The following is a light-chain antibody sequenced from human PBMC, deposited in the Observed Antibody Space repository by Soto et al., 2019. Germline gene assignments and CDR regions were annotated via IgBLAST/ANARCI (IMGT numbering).Light chain of an antibody. CDR1: RGVSANY. J-gene: IGKJ1*01. CDR3: HQYASWPRT. V-gene: IGKV3-20*01. Sequence: DNFLTPSPGPLSLSPGEGATLSCRASRGVSANYLAWYQQKPGQAPTLLIYGASIRAAGIPARFSGGGSGTEFTLTISSMESEDFAMYYCHQYASWPRTFGQGTQLDNK. CDR2: GAS.